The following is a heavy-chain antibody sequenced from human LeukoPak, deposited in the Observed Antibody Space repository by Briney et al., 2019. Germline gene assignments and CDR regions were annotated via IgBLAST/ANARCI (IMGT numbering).Heavy chain of an antibody. CDR1: GYTLTNYY. CDR2: INPSGGST. D-gene: IGHD3-22*01. CDR3: ARDPPYDSSGYSYYFDY. V-gene: IGHV1-46*01. Sequence: ASVKVSCKASGYTLTNYYIHWVRQAPGQGLEWMGIINPSGGSTSYAQKFQGRVTMTRDTSTSTVYMELSSLRSEDTAVYYCARDPPYDSSGYSYYFDYWGQGTLVTVSS. J-gene: IGHJ4*02.